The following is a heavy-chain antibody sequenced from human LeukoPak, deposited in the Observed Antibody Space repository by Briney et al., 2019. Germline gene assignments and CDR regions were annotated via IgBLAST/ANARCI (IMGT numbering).Heavy chain of an antibody. CDR1: GYTFTSYG. V-gene: IGHV1-18*01. J-gene: IGHJ6*03. CDR3: AGYYGSGSYFRNYYYFYMDV. CDR2: ISACNGNT. D-gene: IGHD3-10*01. Sequence: ASVKVSCKASGYTFTSYGISWVRQAPGQGLEWMGWISACNGNTNYAQKLQGRVTMATDTSTSTAYMELSSLRSDDTAVYYCAGYYGSGSYFRNYYYFYMDVWGKGTTVTVSS.